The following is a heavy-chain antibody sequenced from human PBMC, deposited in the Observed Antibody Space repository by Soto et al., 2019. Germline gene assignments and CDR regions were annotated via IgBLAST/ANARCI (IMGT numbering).Heavy chain of an antibody. CDR1: GGSISSYC. CDR2: IYYSGST. V-gene: IGHV4-59*01. Sequence: QVQLQESGPGLVKPSETLSLTCTVSGGSISSYCWSWIRQPPGKGLEWIGYIYYSGSTNYNPSLKSRVTISVDTSNNQFALQLSSVTAADTAVYYCAGSGSSPYYYYYGMDVWGQGTTVTVSS. CDR3: AGSGSSPYYYYYGMDV. J-gene: IGHJ6*02. D-gene: IGHD3-10*01.